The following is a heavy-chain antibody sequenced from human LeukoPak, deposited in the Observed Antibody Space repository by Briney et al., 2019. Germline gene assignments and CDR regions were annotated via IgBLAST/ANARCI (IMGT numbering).Heavy chain of an antibody. Sequence: GGSLRLSCAASGFTFSSYSMNWVRQAPGKGLEGVSYISSSSSTIYYADSVKGRFTISRDNAKNSLYLQMNSLRAEDTAVYYCAKAEGDSSSFDYWGQGTLVTVAS. CDR2: ISSSSSTI. V-gene: IGHV3-48*04. D-gene: IGHD6-6*01. J-gene: IGHJ4*02. CDR1: GFTFSSYS. CDR3: AKAEGDSSSFDY.